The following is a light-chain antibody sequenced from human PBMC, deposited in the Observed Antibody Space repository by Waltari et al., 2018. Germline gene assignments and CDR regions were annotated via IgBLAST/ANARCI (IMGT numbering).Light chain of an antibody. Sequence: DIVMTQSPDSLAVSLGERATISCKSSQNVLFASNNKNYLAWYQHKPQQPPKLLFFWASSREAGVPDRFSASGSATDFTLTINNLQAEDVAVYSCQQYFKSPPTFGQGTRVEIK. CDR2: WAS. CDR3: QQYFKSPPT. V-gene: IGKV4-1*01. CDR1: QNVLFASNNKNY. J-gene: IGKJ1*01.